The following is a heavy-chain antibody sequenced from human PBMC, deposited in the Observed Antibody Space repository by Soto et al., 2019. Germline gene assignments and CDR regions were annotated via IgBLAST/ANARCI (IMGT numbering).Heavy chain of an antibody. Sequence: GMSLRLSSAGSGFNVGNHAMTWARQSPGNALEWVSTINGPVTNTHYADSVEGRFTIYRDDSKNTVYLQMNSLRDEDTAIYYCVSWVSANFDYWGQGTPVTVSS. V-gene: IGHV3-23*01. J-gene: IGHJ4*02. CDR2: INGPVTNT. CDR3: VSWVSANFDY. CDR1: GFNVGNHA. D-gene: IGHD2-8*01.